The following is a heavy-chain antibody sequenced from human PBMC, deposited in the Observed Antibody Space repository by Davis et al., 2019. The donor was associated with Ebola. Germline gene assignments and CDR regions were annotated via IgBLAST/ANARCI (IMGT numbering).Heavy chain of an antibody. CDR1: GFTFSIYS. CDR2: ISSRSTYI. J-gene: IGHJ3*01. V-gene: IGHV3-21*06. CDR3: ARVDASSAFDV. Sequence: RAASGFTFSIYSINGVRQAPGKGLEWVSPISSRSTYIYYDDSVKGRFTVTKDNAKNSLSLQMNSLRADDTAMYYCARVDASSAFDVWGQGTMVTVSS.